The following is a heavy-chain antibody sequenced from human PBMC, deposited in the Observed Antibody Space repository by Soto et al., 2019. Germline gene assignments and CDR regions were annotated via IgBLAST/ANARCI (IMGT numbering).Heavy chain of an antibody. CDR2: IYYSGST. V-gene: IGHV4-30-4*01. CDR3: ARDRGDILTGYPYGMDV. CDR1: GGSISSGDYY. J-gene: IGHJ6*02. D-gene: IGHD3-9*01. Sequence: SETLSLTCTVSGGSISSGDYYWSWIRQPPGKGLEWIGYIYYSGSTYYNPSLKSRVTISVDTSKNQFSLKLSSVTAADTAVYYCARDRGDILTGYPYGMDVWGQGTTVTVSS.